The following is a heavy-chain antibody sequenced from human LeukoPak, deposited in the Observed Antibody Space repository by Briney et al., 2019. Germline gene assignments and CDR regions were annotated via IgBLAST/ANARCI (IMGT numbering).Heavy chain of an antibody. J-gene: IGHJ4*02. CDR3: ATTSITIFGVVIGFDY. CDR2: IRYDGSNK. Sequence: GGSLRLSCAASGFTFSSYGMHWVRQAPGKGLEWVAFIRYDGSNKYYADSVKGRFTISRDNSKNTLYLQMSSLRAEDTAVYYCATTSITIFGVVIGFDYWGQGTLVTVSS. D-gene: IGHD3-3*01. CDR1: GFTFSSYG. V-gene: IGHV3-30*02.